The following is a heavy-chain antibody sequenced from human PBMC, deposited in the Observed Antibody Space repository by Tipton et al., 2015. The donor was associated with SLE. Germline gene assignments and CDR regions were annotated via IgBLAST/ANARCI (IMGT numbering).Heavy chain of an antibody. CDR3: AREWGDAFDI. V-gene: IGHV4-34*01. CDR2: INHSGST. Sequence: LRLSCAASGFTFSSYAMSWVRQAPGKGLEWIGEINHSGSTNYNPSLKSRVTISVDTSKNQFSLKLSSVTAADTAVYYCAREWGDAFDIWGQGTMVTVSS. D-gene: IGHD2-8*01. J-gene: IGHJ3*02. CDR1: GFTFSSYA.